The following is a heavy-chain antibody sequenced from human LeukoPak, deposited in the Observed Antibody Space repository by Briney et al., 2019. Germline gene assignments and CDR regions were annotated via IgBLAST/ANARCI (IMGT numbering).Heavy chain of an antibody. D-gene: IGHD2-15*01. CDR3: ARAPSCSGGSCYGTWFDP. J-gene: IGHJ5*02. CDR2: IIPIFGTA. CDR1: GGTFSSYA. V-gene: IGHV1-69*13. Sequence: GASVKVSCKASGGTFSSYAISWVRQAPGQGLEWMGGIIPIFGTANYAQKFQGRVTITADESTSTAYMELSSLRSEDTAVYYCARAPSCSGGSCYGTWFDPWGQGPLVSVST.